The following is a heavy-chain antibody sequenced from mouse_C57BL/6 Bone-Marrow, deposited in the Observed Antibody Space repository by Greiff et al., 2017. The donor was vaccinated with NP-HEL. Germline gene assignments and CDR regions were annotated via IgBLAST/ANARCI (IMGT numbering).Heavy chain of an antibody. CDR2: IYPGDGDT. CDR1: GYAFSSSW. Sequence: QVQLQQSGPELVKPGASVKISCKASGYAFSSSWMNWVKQRPGKGLEGIGRIYPGDGDTNYNGKFKGKATLTADKSSSTAYMQLSSLTSEDSAVYFCARFYYDYDGAYWGQGTLVTVSA. V-gene: IGHV1-82*01. J-gene: IGHJ3*01. CDR3: ARFYYDYDGAY. D-gene: IGHD2-4*01.